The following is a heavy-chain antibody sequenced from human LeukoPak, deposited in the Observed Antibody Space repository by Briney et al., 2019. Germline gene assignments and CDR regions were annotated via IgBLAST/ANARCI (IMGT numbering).Heavy chain of an antibody. CDR1: GFTFSNAW. J-gene: IGHJ6*02. Sequence: KAGGSLRLSCAASGFTFSNAWMNWVRQAPGKGLEWVSVIYSGGSTYYADSVKGRFTISRDSSKNTLCLQMNSLRAEDTAVYYCAGHYGDSPFYYYGMDVWGQGTTVTVSS. D-gene: IGHD4-17*01. CDR3: AGHYGDSPFYYYGMDV. V-gene: IGHV3-53*01. CDR2: IYSGGST.